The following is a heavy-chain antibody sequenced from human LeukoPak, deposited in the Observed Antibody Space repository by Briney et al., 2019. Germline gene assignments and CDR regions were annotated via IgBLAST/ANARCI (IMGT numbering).Heavy chain of an antibody. CDR1: GGSVSSGFYY. J-gene: IGHJ5*02. CDR2: IYYTGST. D-gene: IGHD6-19*01. V-gene: IGHV4-61*01. Sequence: PSETLSLTSTVSGGSVSSGFYYWTWIRQPPGKGLEWIGYIYYTGSTNYNPSLKSRVTISVDTSKNQFSLKLSSVTAADTAVYYCAIVRGSGWFDPWGQGTLVTVSS. CDR3: AIVRGSGWFDP.